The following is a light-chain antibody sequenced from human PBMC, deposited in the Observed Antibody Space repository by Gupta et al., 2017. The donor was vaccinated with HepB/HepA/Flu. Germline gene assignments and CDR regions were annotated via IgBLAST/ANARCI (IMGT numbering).Light chain of an antibody. CDR3: QQRSNWPPTWT. V-gene: IGKV3-11*01. Sequence: IVLTQSPATLSLSRGERATLTCRASQSVSSYLAWYQQKPGQAPRLLIYVASNRATGIPARFSGSGSGTDFTLTISSLGPEDVAVYYCQQRSNWPPTWTFGQGTKVEIK. CDR2: VAS. J-gene: IGKJ1*01. CDR1: QSVSSY.